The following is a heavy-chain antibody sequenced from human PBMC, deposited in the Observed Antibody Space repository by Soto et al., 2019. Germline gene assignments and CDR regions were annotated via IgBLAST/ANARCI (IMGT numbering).Heavy chain of an antibody. V-gene: IGHV4-59*01. Sequence: SETLSLTCTVSVSGGSINTFYWSWIRQPPGKGLEWIASIYYTGSTYYNPSLKSRVTVSLDTSTKQFSLKVSSVTAADTAVYYCARSRSCSGGTCYEDFNYFGPWGQGTLVTLSS. D-gene: IGHD2-15*01. J-gene: IGHJ5*02. CDR3: ARSRSCSGGTCYEDFNYFGP. CDR1: GGSINTFY. CDR2: IYYTGST.